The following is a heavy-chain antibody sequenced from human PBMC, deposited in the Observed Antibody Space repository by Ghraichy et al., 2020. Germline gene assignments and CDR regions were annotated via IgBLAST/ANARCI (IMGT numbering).Heavy chain of an antibody. V-gene: IGHV3-30*02. J-gene: IGHJ4*02. CDR1: GFTFSSYG. CDR3: AKDLYNSGWYPTCFDY. Sequence: GGSLRLSCSASGFTFSSYGIHWVRQAPGKGLEWVAFIRYDSSTGYYADSVKGRFTISRDNSKNTLFLQMNSLITEDTALYYCAKDLYNSGWYPTCFDYWGQGTLVTVSS. CDR2: IRYDSSTG. D-gene: IGHD6-19*01.